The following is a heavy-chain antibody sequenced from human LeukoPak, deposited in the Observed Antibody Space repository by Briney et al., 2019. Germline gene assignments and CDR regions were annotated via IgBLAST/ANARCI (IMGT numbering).Heavy chain of an antibody. J-gene: IGHJ4*02. CDR1: GFTFSSYG. V-gene: IGHV3-33*06. Sequence: GGSLRLSCAASGFTFSSYGMHWVRQAPGKGLEWVAIIWYDGNHKYYVDSVKGRFTISRDNSKNTLYLQMDSLRAEDTAVYYWAKAPKRYCTRASCQGYFDYWGQGTLVTVSS. CDR2: IWYDGNHK. CDR3: AKAPKRYCTRASCQGYFDY. D-gene: IGHD2-2*01.